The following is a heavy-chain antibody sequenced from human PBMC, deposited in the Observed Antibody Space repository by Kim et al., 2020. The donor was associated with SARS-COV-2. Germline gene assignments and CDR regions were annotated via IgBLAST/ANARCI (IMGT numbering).Heavy chain of an antibody. CDR1: GYSFTSYW. Sequence: GESLKISCKGSGYSFTSYWIGWVRQMPGKGLEWMGIIYPGDSDTRYSPSFQGQVTISADKSISTAYLQWSSLKASDTAMYYCARRDYDILTGYHYGAAFDIWGQGTMVTVSS. V-gene: IGHV5-51*01. CDR2: IYPGDSDT. J-gene: IGHJ3*02. CDR3: ARRDYDILTGYHYGAAFDI. D-gene: IGHD3-9*01.